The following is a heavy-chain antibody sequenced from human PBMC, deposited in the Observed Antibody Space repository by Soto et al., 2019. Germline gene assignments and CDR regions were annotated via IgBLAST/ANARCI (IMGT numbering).Heavy chain of an antibody. CDR1: GFTFNTYA. CDR2: ISGSGSGT. Sequence: EVQLLESGGGLVQPGGSLRLSCAASGFTFNTYAMNWVRQAPGKGLEWFSLISGSGSGTYYAHSVKGRFTISRDNSKNTLYLQMNSLRAEDTAIYYCAKDQGNTVVGANRGFDHWGQGTLVTVSS. V-gene: IGHV3-23*01. J-gene: IGHJ4*02. D-gene: IGHD1-26*01. CDR3: AKDQGNTVVGANRGFDH.